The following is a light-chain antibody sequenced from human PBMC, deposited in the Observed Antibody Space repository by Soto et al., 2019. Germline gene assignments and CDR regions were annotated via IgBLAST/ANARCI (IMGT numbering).Light chain of an antibody. Sequence: EIVLTQSPGTLSLSPGERATLSCRASQSVSSNYLAWHQQKPGQAPRLLIYGASSRATGIPDRFSGSGSGEDFTLTISSLEPEDFAVYYCQQYGSSPRTFGQGTKVEIK. V-gene: IGKV3-20*01. CDR2: GAS. CDR3: QQYGSSPRT. J-gene: IGKJ1*01. CDR1: QSVSSNY.